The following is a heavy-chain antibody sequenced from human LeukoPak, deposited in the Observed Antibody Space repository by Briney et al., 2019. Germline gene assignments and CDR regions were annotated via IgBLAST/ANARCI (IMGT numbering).Heavy chain of an antibody. CDR3: ARAQTGTTGGDAFDI. D-gene: IGHD1-1*01. Sequence: ASVKVSCKASGYTFTNYYMHWVRQAPGQGLEWMGIINPSDGKTSYAQKFQGRVTITADESTSTAYMELSSLRSEDTAVYYCARAQTGTTGGDAFDIWGQGTMVTVSS. J-gene: IGHJ3*02. CDR2: INPSDGKT. CDR1: GYTFTNYY. V-gene: IGHV1-46*01.